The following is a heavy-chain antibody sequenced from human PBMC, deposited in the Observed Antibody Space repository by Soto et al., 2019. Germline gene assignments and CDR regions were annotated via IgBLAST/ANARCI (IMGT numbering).Heavy chain of an antibody. J-gene: IGHJ5*02. CDR2: MNPNSGNT. D-gene: IGHD4-17*01. V-gene: IGHV1-8*01. CDR3: ARERLYGGNSGCWFDP. Sequence: QVQLVQSGAEVKKPGASVKVSCKASGYTFTSYDINWVRQATGQGLEWMGWMNPNSGNTGYAQKFQGRVTMTRNTSISTAYTELSSLRSEDTAVYYCARERLYGGNSGCWFDPWGQGTLVTVSS. CDR1: GYTFTSYD.